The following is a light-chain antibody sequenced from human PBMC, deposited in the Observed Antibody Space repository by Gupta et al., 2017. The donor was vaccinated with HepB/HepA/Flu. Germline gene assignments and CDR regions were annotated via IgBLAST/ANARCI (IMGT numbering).Light chain of an antibody. J-gene: IGLJ2*01. CDR2: RNN. Sequence: QSVLTQPPSASGTPGQRVTMSCSGSTSNIGTNYVFWYQQLPGTAPKLLIYRNNQRRSGVPDRFSGSKSGTTASLAISGLRADDEAYYYCAAWDDSRNGVVFGGGTKLTVL. V-gene: IGLV1-47*01. CDR3: AAWDDSRNGVV. CDR1: TSNIGTNY.